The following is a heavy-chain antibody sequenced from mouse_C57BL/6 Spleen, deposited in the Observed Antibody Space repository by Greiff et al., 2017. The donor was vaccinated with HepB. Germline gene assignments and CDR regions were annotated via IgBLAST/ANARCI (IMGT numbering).Heavy chain of an antibody. D-gene: IGHD2-5*01. J-gene: IGHJ2*01. CDR2: ISSGGSYT. CDR3: ARQDYSNLDY. CDR1: GFTFSSYG. Sequence: EVKLQESGGDLVKPGGSLKLSCAASGFTFSSYGMSWVRQTPDKRLEWVATISSGGSYTYYPDSVKGRFTISRDNAKNTLYLQMSSLKSEDTAMYYCARQDYSNLDYWGQGTTLTVSS. V-gene: IGHV5-6*01.